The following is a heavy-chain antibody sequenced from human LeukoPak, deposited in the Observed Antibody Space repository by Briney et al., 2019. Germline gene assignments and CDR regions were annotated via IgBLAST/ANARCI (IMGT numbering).Heavy chain of an antibody. J-gene: IGHJ3*02. D-gene: IGHD6-19*01. CDR1: GFTFSSYA. Sequence: GGSLRLSCAASGFTFSSYAMSWVRQAPGKGLEWVSVISGSGGSTYYPDSVKGRFTISRDNSKDTLYLQMNTLRAEDTAVYYCAKDHPAGYSSGWYDAFDIWGRGTLVTVSS. V-gene: IGHV3-23*01. CDR3: AKDHPAGYSSGWYDAFDI. CDR2: ISGSGGST.